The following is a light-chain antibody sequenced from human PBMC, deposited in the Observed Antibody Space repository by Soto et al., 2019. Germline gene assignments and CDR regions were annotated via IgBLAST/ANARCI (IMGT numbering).Light chain of an antibody. CDR3: QQYDNWPPYT. J-gene: IGKJ2*01. CDR1: QSVGSN. CDR2: GAS. Sequence: EIVMTQSPATLSVSPGERVTLSCRASQSVGSNLAWYQQKPGQAPGLLIYGASTRATGIPARFSGSGSRTEFTLTISSLPSDDFALYYCQQYDNWPPYTFGQGTKLDIK. V-gene: IGKV3-15*01.